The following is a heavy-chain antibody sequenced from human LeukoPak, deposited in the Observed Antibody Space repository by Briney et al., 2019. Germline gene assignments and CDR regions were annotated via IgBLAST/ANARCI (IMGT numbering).Heavy chain of an antibody. CDR3: ARMSLAVAGTIDY. D-gene: IGHD6-19*01. CDR2: IYHSGST. V-gene: IGHV4-38-2*02. Sequence: SETLSLTCTVSGYSISSGYYWGWIRQPPGKGLEWIGSIYHSGSTYYNPSLKSRVTMSVDTSKNQFSLKLSSVTAADTAVYYCARMSLAVAGTIDYWGQGTLVTVSS. CDR1: GYSISSGYY. J-gene: IGHJ4*02.